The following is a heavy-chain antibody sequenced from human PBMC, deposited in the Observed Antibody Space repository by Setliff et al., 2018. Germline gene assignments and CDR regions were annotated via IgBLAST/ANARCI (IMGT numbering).Heavy chain of an antibody. D-gene: IGHD1-26*01. CDR3: AGDPPRSDWRLDS. CDR2: ISAYNGNT. V-gene: IGHV1-18*01. Sequence: ASVKVSCKASGYTFTRYAISWVRQAPGQGPEWMGWISAYNGNTNYALKLQDRVIMTADNSKNTVYLEMNNLRADDTAVYYCAGDPPRSDWRLDSWGQGTLVTVSS. CDR1: GYTFTRYA. J-gene: IGHJ4*02.